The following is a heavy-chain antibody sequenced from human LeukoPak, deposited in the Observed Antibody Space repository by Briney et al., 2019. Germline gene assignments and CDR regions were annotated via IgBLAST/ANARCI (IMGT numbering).Heavy chain of an antibody. D-gene: IGHD5-24*01. Sequence: GGSLRLSCVVSGFNFDNFAMHWVRQPLGKGLEWVAVISHDGRTKYYADSMKGRITISRDNSKNTLFLQMNNLRREDTAVYFCARPSPPGDGYNPPDYWGQGTLVTVSS. CDR1: GFNFDNFA. CDR3: ARPSPPGDGYNPPDY. V-gene: IGHV3-30*04. J-gene: IGHJ4*02. CDR2: ISHDGRTK.